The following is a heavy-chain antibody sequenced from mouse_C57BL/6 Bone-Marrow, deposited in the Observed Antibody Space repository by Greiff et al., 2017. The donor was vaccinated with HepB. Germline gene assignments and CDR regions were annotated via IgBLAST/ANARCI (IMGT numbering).Heavy chain of an antibody. CDR2: ISDGGSYT. J-gene: IGHJ1*03. V-gene: IGHV5-4*01. CDR3: ARDLYYYGSSRWYFDV. CDR1: GFTFSSYA. D-gene: IGHD1-1*01. Sequence: EVQGVESGGGLVKPGGSLKLSCAASGFTFSSYAMSWVRQTPEKRLEWVATISDGGSYTYYPDNVKGRFTISRDNAKNNLYLQMSHLKSEDTAMYYCARDLYYYGSSRWYFDVWGTGTTVTVSS.